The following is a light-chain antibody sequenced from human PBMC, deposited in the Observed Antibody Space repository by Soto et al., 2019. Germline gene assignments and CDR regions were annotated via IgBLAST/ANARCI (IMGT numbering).Light chain of an antibody. CDR3: ATRDDSLNGWV. J-gene: IGLJ3*02. Sequence: QSVLTQPPSASGTPGQRVTISCSGGSSNIGSHTVSWYQQLPGTAPKLLMYTNKQRPSGVPDRFSGSKSGTSASLAISGLQSEDEADYYCATRDDSLNGWVFGGGTKVTVL. CDR1: SSNIGSHT. V-gene: IGLV1-44*01. CDR2: TNK.